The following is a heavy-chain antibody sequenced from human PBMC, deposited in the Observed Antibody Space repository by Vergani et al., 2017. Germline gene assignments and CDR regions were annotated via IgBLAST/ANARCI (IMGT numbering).Heavy chain of an antibody. CDR3: ARDASLYGDYVGYFDY. D-gene: IGHD4-17*01. V-gene: IGHV3-30-3*01. J-gene: IGHJ4*02. Sequence: QVQLVESGGGVVQPGRSLRLSCAASGFTFSSYAMHWVRQAPGKGLEWVAVISYDGSNKYYADSVKGRFTISRDNSKNTLYLQMNSLRAEDTAVYYCARDASLYGDYVGYFDYWGQGTLVTVSS. CDR2: ISYDGSNK. CDR1: GFTFSSYA.